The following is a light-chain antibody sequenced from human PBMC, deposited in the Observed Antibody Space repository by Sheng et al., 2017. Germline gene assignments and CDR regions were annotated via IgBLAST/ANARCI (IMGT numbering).Light chain of an antibody. J-gene: IGKJ1*01. CDR2: KAT. V-gene: IGKV1-5*03. CDR3: QQYNSYSP. Sequence: DIQMTQSPSTLSASVGDRVTITCRASQSVRSWLAWYQQKPGKAPKLLIYKATSLETGVPSRFSGSGSGTEFTLTISSLQPDDFGTYYCQQYNSYSPFGQGTKVEIK. CDR1: QSVRSW.